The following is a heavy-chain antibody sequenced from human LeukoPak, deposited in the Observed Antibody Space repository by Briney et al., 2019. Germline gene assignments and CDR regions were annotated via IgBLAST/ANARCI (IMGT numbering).Heavy chain of an antibody. V-gene: IGHV3-23*01. CDR1: GFTFTYYA. Sequence: PGGSLRLSCAASGFTFTYYAMSWVRHAPGKGLEWVSGISGSGGSTYYAGSVKGRYTISRDNYKNTLYLQMNSLRAEDTAVYYCAKSGYDSSGYQADYWGQGTLVTVSS. D-gene: IGHD3-22*01. CDR2: ISGSGGST. CDR3: AKSGYDSSGYQADY. J-gene: IGHJ4*02.